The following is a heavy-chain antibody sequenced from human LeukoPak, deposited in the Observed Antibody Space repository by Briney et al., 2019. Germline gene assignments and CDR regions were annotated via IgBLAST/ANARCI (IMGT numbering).Heavy chain of an antibody. J-gene: IGHJ4*02. D-gene: IGHD3-9*01. Sequence: SETLSLTCAVYGGSFSGYYWSWIRQPPGKGLEWIGDINHSGSTNYNPSLKSRVTISVDTSKNQFSLKLSSVTAADTAVYYCARGLKYYDILTGYWYYFDYWGQGTLVTVSS. CDR2: INHSGST. CDR3: ARGLKYYDILTGYWYYFDY. CDR1: GGSFSGYY. V-gene: IGHV4-34*01.